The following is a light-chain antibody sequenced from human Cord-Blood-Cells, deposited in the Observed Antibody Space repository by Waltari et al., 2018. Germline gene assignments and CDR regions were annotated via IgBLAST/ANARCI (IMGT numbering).Light chain of an antibody. CDR3: QQYNSYSWT. V-gene: IGKV1-5*01. Sequence: DIQITQSPSPLSPSVGHRVTITCRASQSISSWLAWYQQKPGKAPKLLTHAASSLESGVPSRFSGSGSGTEFTLTISSLQPDDFATYYCQQYNSYSWTFGQGTKVEIK. J-gene: IGKJ1*01. CDR2: AAS. CDR1: QSISSW.